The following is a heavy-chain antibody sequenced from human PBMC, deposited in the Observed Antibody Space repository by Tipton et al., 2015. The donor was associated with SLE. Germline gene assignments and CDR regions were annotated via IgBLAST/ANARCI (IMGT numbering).Heavy chain of an antibody. CDR3: AKADGVLGGQVPYWYFDL. D-gene: IGHD2-8*02. CDR2: IYYNGRT. V-gene: IGHV4-59*01. J-gene: IGHJ2*01. Sequence: QVQLVQSGPEVKPSETLSLTCSVSGDSLKPYYWSWIRQSPGKGLEWIGYIYYNGRTNYNPSLESRVTISADTSRNQFSLQLNSVTAADAAVYYCAKADGVLGGQVPYWYFDLWGRGTLVTVSS. CDR1: GDSLKPYY.